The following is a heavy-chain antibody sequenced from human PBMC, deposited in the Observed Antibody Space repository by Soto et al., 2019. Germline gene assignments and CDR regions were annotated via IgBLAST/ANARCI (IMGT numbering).Heavy chain of an antibody. J-gene: IGHJ3*02. V-gene: IGHV4-39*01. D-gene: IGHD2-15*01. Sequence: SETLSLTCTFSCGSIISSSYYWGWIRQPPGKGLEWIGSIYYSGSTYYNPSLKSRVTISVDTSKNQFSLKLSSVTAADTAVYYCARHGMGYCSGGSCYSDAFDIWGQGTMVT. CDR3: ARHGMGYCSGGSCYSDAFDI. CDR2: IYYSGST. CDR1: CGSIISSSYY.